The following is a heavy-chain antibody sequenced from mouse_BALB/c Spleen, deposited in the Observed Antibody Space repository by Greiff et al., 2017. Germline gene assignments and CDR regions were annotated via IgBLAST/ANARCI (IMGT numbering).Heavy chain of an antibody. J-gene: IGHJ3*01. CDR1: GYSITSGYY. CDR3: ARGDMIAITTGPFAY. CDR2: ISYDGSN. V-gene: IGHV3-6*02. Sequence: VQLQQSGPGLVKPSQSLSLTCSVTGYSITSGYYWNWIRQFPGNKLEWMGYISYDGSNNYNPSLKNRISITRDTSKNQFFLKLNSVTTEDTATYYCARGDMIAITTGPFAYWGQGTLVTVSA. D-gene: IGHD2-4*01.